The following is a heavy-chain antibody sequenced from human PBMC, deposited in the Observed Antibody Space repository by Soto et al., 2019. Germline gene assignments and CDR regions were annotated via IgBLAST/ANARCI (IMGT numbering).Heavy chain of an antibody. J-gene: IGHJ5*02. V-gene: IGHV3-21*04. CDR3: AKGGITFLNWFCP. CDR1: GSTFSSYS. CDR2: LSSSTRDI. Sequence: GGPLRLSCAASGSTFSSYSMNGVRQAPGKGLGCVSSLSSSTRDIYSADSVKGRFTMARDNSKNTLYLQANNLRADDTAAYYGAKGGITFLNWFCPRGQGA. D-gene: IGHD1-7*01.